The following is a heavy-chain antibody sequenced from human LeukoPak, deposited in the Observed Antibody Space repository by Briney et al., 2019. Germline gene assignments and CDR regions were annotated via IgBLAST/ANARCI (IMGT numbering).Heavy chain of an antibody. D-gene: IGHD3-10*01. V-gene: IGHV3-53*01. J-gene: IGHJ4*02. CDR1: GFTFSSYE. CDR3: ARLYGSGSLHFDY. CDR2: IYSGGRT. Sequence: QPGGSLRLSCAASGFTFSSYEMNWVRQAPGKGLEWVSVIYSGGRTYYADSVKGRFTISRDNSKNTLYLQMNSLRAEDTAVYYCARLYGSGSLHFDYWGQGTLVTVSS.